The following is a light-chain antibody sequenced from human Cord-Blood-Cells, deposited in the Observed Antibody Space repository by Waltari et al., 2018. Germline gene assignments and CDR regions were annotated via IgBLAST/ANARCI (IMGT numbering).Light chain of an antibody. Sequence: DIQMTQSPSSISASLVARVTITFRASQSISIYLNWYQQKPGQAPKLLIYAASSLQSGVPARFSGSGSGTDFTLTISSLQSEDFAAYYCQQSYSTPVSFGGGTKLEIK. V-gene: IGKV1-39*01. J-gene: IGKJ4*01. CDR1: QSISIY. CDR3: QQSYSTPVS. CDR2: AAS.